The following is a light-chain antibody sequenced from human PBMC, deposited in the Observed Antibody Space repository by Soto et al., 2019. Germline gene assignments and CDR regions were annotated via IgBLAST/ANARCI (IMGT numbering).Light chain of an antibody. CDR3: QQYSSSPS. V-gene: IGKV3-15*01. CDR1: QSVSTN. Sequence: EIVMTPSPTTLSVSPGERATLSCRASQSVSTNLAWYQQKPGQVPSLLIYGASTRASGIPARFSGSGSGTEFTLTIGSLQSEDFAVYYCQQYSSSPSFGQGHDWRL. J-gene: IGKJ5*01. CDR2: GAS.